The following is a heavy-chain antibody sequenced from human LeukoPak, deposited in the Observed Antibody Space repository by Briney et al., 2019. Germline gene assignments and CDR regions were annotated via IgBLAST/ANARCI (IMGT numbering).Heavy chain of an antibody. CDR2: TSGSGVNS. Sequence: GRSLRLSCAASGFTLRSYDMSWVRQAPGKGLEWVAATSGSGVNSYYADSVRGRFTISRDNSQNTLYLQMDSLRAEDTALYYCAKEYSGYDFDYWGQGTLVTVYS. D-gene: IGHD5-12*01. CDR1: GFTLRSYD. V-gene: IGHV3-23*01. CDR3: AKEYSGYDFDY. J-gene: IGHJ4*02.